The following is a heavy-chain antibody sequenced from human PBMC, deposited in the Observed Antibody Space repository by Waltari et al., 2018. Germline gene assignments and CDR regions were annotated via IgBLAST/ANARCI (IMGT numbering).Heavy chain of an antibody. Sequence: QVQLQESGPGLVKPSETLSLTCTVSGGSISSYYWSWIRQPPGKGLEWIGYIYYSGSTNYNPSLKSRVTISVDTSKNQFSLKLSSVTAADTAVYYCARGGNRSPGEFDYWGQGTLVTVSS. D-gene: IGHD3-16*01. CDR2: IYYSGST. V-gene: IGHV4-59*01. CDR3: ARGGNRSPGEFDY. CDR1: GGSISSYY. J-gene: IGHJ4*02.